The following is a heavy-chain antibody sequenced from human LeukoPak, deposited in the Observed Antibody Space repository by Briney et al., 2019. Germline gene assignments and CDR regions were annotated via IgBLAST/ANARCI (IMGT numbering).Heavy chain of an antibody. D-gene: IGHD5-18*01. CDR2: IYTSGST. Sequence: SETLSPTCTVSGGSISSGSYYWSWIRQPAGKGLEWIGRIYTSGSTNYNPSLKSRVTISVDTSKNQFSLKLSSVTAADTAVYYCARDRGYSTHWGQGTLVTVSS. CDR1: GGSISSGSYY. CDR3: ARDRGYSTH. V-gene: IGHV4-61*02. J-gene: IGHJ4*02.